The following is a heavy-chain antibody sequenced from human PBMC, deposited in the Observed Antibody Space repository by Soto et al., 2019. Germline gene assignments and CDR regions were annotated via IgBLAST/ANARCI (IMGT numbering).Heavy chain of an antibody. D-gene: IGHD3-3*01. V-gene: IGHV3-21*01. J-gene: IGHJ4*02. CDR3: ARDGEPSYYDFWSGSPPDY. CDR1: GFTFSSYS. Sequence: GGSLRLSCAASGFTFSSYSMNWVRQAPGKGLEWVSSISSSSSYIYYADSVKGRFTISRDNAKNSLYLQMNSLRAEDTAVYYCARDGEPSYYDFWSGSPPDYWGQGTLVTVSS. CDR2: ISSSSSYI.